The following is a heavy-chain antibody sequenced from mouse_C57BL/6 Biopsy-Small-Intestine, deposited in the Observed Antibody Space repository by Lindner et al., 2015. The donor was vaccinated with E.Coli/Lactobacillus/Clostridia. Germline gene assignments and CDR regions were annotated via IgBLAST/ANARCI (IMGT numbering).Heavy chain of an antibody. D-gene: IGHD4-1*01. CDR3: AREGSNWDVAY. Sequence: VQLQESGPEVVKPGASVRISCKASGYSFTSYYIHWVKQRPGQGLEWIGWIYPGSDNTKYNEVFKGKATLTADRSSTTAYMQLSSLTSEDSAVYYCAREGSNWDVAYWGQGTTLTVSS. V-gene: IGHV1-66*01. CDR1: GYSFTSYY. CDR2: IYPGSDNT. J-gene: IGHJ2*01.